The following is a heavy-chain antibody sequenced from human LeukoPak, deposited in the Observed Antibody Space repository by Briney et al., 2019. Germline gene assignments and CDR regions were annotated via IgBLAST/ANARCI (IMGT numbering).Heavy chain of an antibody. CDR2: INHSGST. CDR3: AREGSVVAATPNWFDP. CDR1: GGSFSGYY. J-gene: IGHJ5*02. D-gene: IGHD2-15*01. V-gene: IGHV4-34*01. Sequence: SETLSLTCAVYGGSFSGYYWSWIRQPPGKGLEWIGEINHSGSTNYNPSLKSRVTISVDTSKNQFSLKLSSVTAADTAVYYCAREGSVVAATPNWFDPWGQGTLVTVSS.